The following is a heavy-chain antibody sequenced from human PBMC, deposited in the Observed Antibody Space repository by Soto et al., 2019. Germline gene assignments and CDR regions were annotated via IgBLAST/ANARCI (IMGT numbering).Heavy chain of an antibody. CDR2: ISGTGCST. CDR1: GFTFNNYA. Sequence: EVQVLDSGGGLVQPGGSLRLSCAASGFTFNNYAMNWVRQAPGNGLEWVATISGTGCSTYYADSVKGRFTISRDNSKNTLYLQMNSLRVEDTAVYYCAKDRLGGNFDSWGQGTQVTVSS. CDR3: AKDRLGGNFDS. J-gene: IGHJ4*02. V-gene: IGHV3-23*01.